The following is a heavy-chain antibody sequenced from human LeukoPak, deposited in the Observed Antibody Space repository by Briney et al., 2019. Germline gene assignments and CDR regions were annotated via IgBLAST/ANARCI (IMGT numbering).Heavy chain of an antibody. CDR3: QRDDQPVIAAARITGGRAFDI. Sequence: GGPLRLSYAASGFTYSSYAMHWVRQAPGKGLEGVAVISYDGSNKYYADSVKGRFTISRDNSKDTLYLQMNSLTAEDTAVCYCQRDDQPVIAAARITGGRAFDIWGQGTMVTVSS. CDR2: ISYDGSNK. J-gene: IGHJ3*02. D-gene: IGHD6-13*01. V-gene: IGHV3-30*01. CDR1: GFTYSSYA.